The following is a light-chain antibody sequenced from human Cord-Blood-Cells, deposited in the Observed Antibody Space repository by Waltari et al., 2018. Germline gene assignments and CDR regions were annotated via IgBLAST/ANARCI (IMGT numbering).Light chain of an antibody. CDR1: NTGSKR. CDR2: YDS. Sequence: SYVLTQPPSVSVAPGKTARITCGGNNTGSKRVTLYQQKPGQAPVLVIYYDSDRPSGIPERFSGSNSGNTATLTISRVEAGDEADYYCQVWDSSSDHPVFGGGTKLTVL. V-gene: IGLV3-21*04. J-gene: IGLJ3*02. CDR3: QVWDSSSDHPV.